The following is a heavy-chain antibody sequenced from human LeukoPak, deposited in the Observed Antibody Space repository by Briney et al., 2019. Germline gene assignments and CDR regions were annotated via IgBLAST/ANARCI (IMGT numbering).Heavy chain of an antibody. J-gene: IGHJ5*02. CDR2: ISSSSSTI. CDR1: GSTFSSYS. CDR3: ARDRISGSYSWFDP. Sequence: GGSLRLSCAASGSTFSSYSMNWVRQAPGKGLEWVSYISSSSSTIYYADSVKGRFTISRDNAKNSLYLQMNSLRAEDTAVYYCARDRISGSYSWFDPWGQGTLVTVSS. V-gene: IGHV3-48*01. D-gene: IGHD3-10*01.